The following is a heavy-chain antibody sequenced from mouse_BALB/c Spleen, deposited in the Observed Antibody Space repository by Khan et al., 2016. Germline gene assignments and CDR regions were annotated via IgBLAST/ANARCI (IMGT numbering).Heavy chain of an antibody. V-gene: IGHV2-9*02. D-gene: IGHD2-10*02. CDR3: SRDDQYFGAWFAS. CDR1: GFSLTNSG. Sequence: QVQLKESGPGLVAPSQSLSITCTVSGFSLTNSGVHWIRQPPGKGLEWLGVIWPGGSTDYNSALMSRLSITKDNSQNQVFLKMISMQTADTAMYXWSRDDQYFGAWFASWGQGTLVIVSA. CDR2: IWPGGST. J-gene: IGHJ3*01.